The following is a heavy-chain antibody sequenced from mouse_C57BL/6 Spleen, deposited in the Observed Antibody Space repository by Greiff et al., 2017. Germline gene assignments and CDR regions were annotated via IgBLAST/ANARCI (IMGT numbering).Heavy chain of an antibody. Sequence: QVQLKQPGAELVKPGASVKMSCKASGYTFTSYWITWVKQRPGQGLEWIGDIYPGSGSTNYNEKFKSKATLTVDTSSSTAYMQLSSLTSEDSAVYYCARGAITTVVAPYAMDYWGQGTSVTVSS. CDR2: IYPGSGST. CDR3: ARGAITTVVAPYAMDY. D-gene: IGHD1-1*01. CDR1: GYTFTSYW. J-gene: IGHJ4*01. V-gene: IGHV1-55*01.